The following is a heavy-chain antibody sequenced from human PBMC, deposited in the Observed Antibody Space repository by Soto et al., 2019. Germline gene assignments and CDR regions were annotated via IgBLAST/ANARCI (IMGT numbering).Heavy chain of an antibody. V-gene: IGHV1-18*04. Sequence: ASVKVSCKASGYTFINHGISWVRQAPGQGLEWMGWVSGSNGKTKYAQKFQGRVTMTRETSTSTAHMELRNLTSDDTAAYFCARDFYPLAYYFDPWGQGTLVTVSS. CDR2: VSGSNGKT. CDR3: ARDFYPLAYYFDP. CDR1: GYTFINHG. J-gene: IGHJ4*02.